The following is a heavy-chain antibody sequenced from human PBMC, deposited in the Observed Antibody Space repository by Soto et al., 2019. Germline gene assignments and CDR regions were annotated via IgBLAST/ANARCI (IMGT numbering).Heavy chain of an antibody. CDR2: ISAYNGNT. V-gene: IGHV1-18*04. CDR3: TREVELSAYFDP. D-gene: IGHD1-7*01. CDR1: GYNFTTDG. J-gene: IGHJ4*02. Sequence: QVQLVQSGAEVKKPGASVKVSCKASGYNFTTDGISWVRQAPGQGLEWVGWISAYNGNTKSAQNFQGRVTMTTDTSTYTAYMELRSLRSDDTAVYYCTREVELSAYFDPWGQGTLVTVSA.